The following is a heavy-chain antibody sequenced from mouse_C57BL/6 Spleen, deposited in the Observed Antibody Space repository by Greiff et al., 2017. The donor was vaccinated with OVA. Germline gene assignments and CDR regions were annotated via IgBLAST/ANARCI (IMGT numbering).Heavy chain of an antibody. CDR2: IRHKANNHAT. Sequence: EVKLVESGGGLVQPGGSMKLSCAASGFTFSDAWMDWVRQSPEKGLEWVAEIRHKANNHATYYAESVKGRFTISSADSKSSVYLQMNSSRGEDTGIYYCPPSTMTEWYFDVGGTGTTVTVSS. D-gene: IGHD2-4*01. J-gene: IGHJ1*03. V-gene: IGHV6-6*01. CDR3: PPSTMTEWYFDV. CDR1: GFTFSDAW.